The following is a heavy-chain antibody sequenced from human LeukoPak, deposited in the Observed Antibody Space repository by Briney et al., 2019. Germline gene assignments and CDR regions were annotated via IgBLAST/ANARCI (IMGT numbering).Heavy chain of an antibody. D-gene: IGHD3-9*01. CDR2: INPNSGGT. CDR1: GYIFTDYC. CDR3: ARLYYDILTGYYINWFDP. Sequence: ASVKVSCKASGYIFTDYCTHWVRQAPGQELGWMGRINPNSGGTNYAQKFQGRVTMTRDTSISTAYMELSSLRSEDTATYYCARLYYDILTGYYINWFDPWGQGTLVTVSS. V-gene: IGHV1/OR15-1*04. J-gene: IGHJ5*02.